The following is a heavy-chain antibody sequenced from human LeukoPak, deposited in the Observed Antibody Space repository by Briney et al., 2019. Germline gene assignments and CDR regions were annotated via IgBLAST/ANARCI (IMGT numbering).Heavy chain of an antibody. Sequence: SETLSLPCTVSGYSISSGYYWGWIRQPPGKGLEWIGSIYHSGSTYYNPSLKSRVTISVDTSKNQFSLKLSSVTAADTAVYYCARRIAARPYDYWGQGTLVTVSS. J-gene: IGHJ4*02. D-gene: IGHD6-6*01. CDR3: ARRIAARPYDY. CDR2: IYHSGST. CDR1: GYSISSGYY. V-gene: IGHV4-38-2*02.